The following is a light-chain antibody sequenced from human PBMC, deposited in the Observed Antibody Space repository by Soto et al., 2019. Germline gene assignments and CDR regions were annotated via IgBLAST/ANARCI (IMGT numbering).Light chain of an antibody. CDR3: AAWDGSLNNVL. Sequence: QSVLTQPPSASGTPGQRVTISCSGSGSSIGTNTVNWYRQLPGTAPKLLIYGNNQRXXXXPXRFSGSKSGTSASLAISGLXXXXXXXXYCAAWDGSLNNVLFGGGTRLTVL. CDR2: GNN. J-gene: IGLJ2*01. CDR1: GSSIGTNT. V-gene: IGLV1-44*01.